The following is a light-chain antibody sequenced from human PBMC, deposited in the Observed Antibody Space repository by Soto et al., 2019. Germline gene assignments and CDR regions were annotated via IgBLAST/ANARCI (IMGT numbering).Light chain of an antibody. J-gene: IGKJ1*01. CDR3: QQYKEWPPWT. Sequence: ETVITQSPATPSVSPGTRATLSCRASQSVINNLAWYQQEPGQAPRLLIYAASARATSSAARFSGSGCGTEFTLTISSLQSEDFAIYYCQQYKEWPPWTFGQGTKVDFK. CDR1: QSVINN. V-gene: IGKV3-15*01. CDR2: AAS.